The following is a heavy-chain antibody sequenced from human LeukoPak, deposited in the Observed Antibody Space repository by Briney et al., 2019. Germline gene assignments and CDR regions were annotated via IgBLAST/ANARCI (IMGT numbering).Heavy chain of an antibody. D-gene: IGHD2-15*01. CDR3: ARVLAAVDFRDYHYVDV. CDR1: GLTFSSSS. CDR2: IYKDDRT. Sequence: GGSLTLSCAASGLTFSSSSMNWVRQAPGKGLEWVAVIYKDDRTSYADSVRDRFAISRDNAKNTLFLQMNSLRAEDTAVYYCARVLAAVDFRDYHYVDVWGKGTSVTVSS. J-gene: IGHJ6*03. V-gene: IGHV3-53*01.